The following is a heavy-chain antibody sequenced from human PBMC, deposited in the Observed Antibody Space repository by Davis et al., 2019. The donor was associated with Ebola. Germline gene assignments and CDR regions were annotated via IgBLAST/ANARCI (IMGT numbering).Heavy chain of an antibody. Sequence: SVPVSCKASRGTFSNSAINCVRHPPGHALEWIGDIIPIFGTAKIAQSFQGRVTVTTDTSTSTAYMELRSLRSDDTAMYFCARDRYNWNDFDYWGQGTLVTVSS. CDR1: RGTFSNSA. CDR2: IIPIFGTA. V-gene: IGHV1-69*05. CDR3: ARDRYNWNDFDY. D-gene: IGHD1-20*01. J-gene: IGHJ4*02.